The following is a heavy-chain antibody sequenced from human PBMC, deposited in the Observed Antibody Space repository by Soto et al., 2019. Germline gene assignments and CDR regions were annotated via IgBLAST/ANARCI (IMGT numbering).Heavy chain of an antibody. D-gene: IGHD3-22*01. CDR3: ARLGYNSSGPIDY. V-gene: IGHV5-51*07. Sequence: KSSGKRCGYSYTSYWTGSLQQKPGKGLEWMGIIYPGDSDTRYSPSFQGQVTISADKSISTAYLQWSSLKASDTAMYYCARLGYNSSGPIDYWGQGTLVTVSS. J-gene: IGHJ4*02. CDR1: GYSYTSYW. CDR2: IYPGDSDT.